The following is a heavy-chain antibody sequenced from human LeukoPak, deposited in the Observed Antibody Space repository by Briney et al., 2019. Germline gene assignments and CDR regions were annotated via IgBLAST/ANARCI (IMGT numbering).Heavy chain of an antibody. Sequence: PRGALRLSSAASGFTFSTYSMNWVPPAPRGRVWRGSHIFVSIIIYYSDSVKGRLTVSRDNDKNSLYLQMSSLRAEETAVYYCASVRGGYWGQGTLVTVSS. V-gene: IGHV3-48*01. D-gene: IGHD3-16*01. J-gene: IGHJ4*02. CDR3: ASVRGGY. CDR2: FVSIII. CDR1: GFTFSTYS.